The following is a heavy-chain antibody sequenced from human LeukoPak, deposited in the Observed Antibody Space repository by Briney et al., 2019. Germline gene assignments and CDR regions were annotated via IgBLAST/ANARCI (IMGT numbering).Heavy chain of an antibody. J-gene: IGHJ4*02. CDR1: GGSISSYY. D-gene: IGHD2-2*01. CDR2: IYTSGST. Sequence: VKPSETLSLTCTVSGGSISSYYWSWIRQPAGKGLEWIGRIYTSGSTNYNPSLKSRVTMSVDTSKNQFSLKLSSVTAADTAVYYCAKARLYQLPYPNFDYWGQGTLVTVSS. CDR3: AKARLYQLPYPNFDY. V-gene: IGHV4-4*07.